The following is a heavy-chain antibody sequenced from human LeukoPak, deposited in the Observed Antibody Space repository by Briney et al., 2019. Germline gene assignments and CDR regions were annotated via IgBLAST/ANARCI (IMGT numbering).Heavy chain of an antibody. J-gene: IGHJ4*02. CDR1: GGSISSYY. Sequence: PSETLSLTCTVSGGSISSYYWSWIRQPPGKGLEWIGYIYYSGSTNYNPSLKSRVTISVDTSKNQFSLKLSSVTAADTAVYYCARLPGAAAGTGDYWGQGTLVTVSS. V-gene: IGHV4-59*08. CDR3: ARLPGAAAGTGDY. CDR2: IYYSGST. D-gene: IGHD6-13*01.